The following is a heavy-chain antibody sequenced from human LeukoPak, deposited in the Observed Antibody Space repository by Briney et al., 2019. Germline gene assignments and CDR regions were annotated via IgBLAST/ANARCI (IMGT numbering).Heavy chain of an antibody. CDR2: IYSGGST. V-gene: IGHV3-66*01. Sequence: GGSLRLSCAASGFTVSSNYMSWVRQAPGKGLEWVSVIYSGGSTYYADSVKGRFTISRDNSKNTLYLQMNSLRAEDTAVYYCARVREGQQRPYDAFDIWGQGTMVTVSS. J-gene: IGHJ3*02. CDR3: ARVREGQQRPYDAFDI. CDR1: GFTVSSNY. D-gene: IGHD6-13*01.